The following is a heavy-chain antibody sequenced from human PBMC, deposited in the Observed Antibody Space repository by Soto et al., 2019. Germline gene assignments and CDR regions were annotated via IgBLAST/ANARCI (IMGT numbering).Heavy chain of an antibody. Sequence: ESGPTLVNPTQTLTLTCTFSGFSLSTSGMCVSWIRQPPGKALEWLALIDWDDDKYYSTSLKTRLTISKDTSKNQVVLTMTNMDPVDTATYYCARLYYYDSSGYYYFDYWGQGTLVTVSS. CDR1: GFSLSTSGMC. CDR2: IDWDDDK. V-gene: IGHV2-70*01. J-gene: IGHJ4*02. D-gene: IGHD3-22*01. CDR3: ARLYYYDSSGYYYFDY.